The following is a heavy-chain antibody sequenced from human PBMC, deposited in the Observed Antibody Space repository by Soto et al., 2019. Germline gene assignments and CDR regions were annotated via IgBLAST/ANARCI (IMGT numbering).Heavy chain of an antibody. J-gene: IGHJ4*02. CDR1: GGSISNFH. Sequence: PSETLSLTCNVSGGSISNFHLSWIRQPPGKGLEWIGYIYYSGNYYNPSLTSRVSMSLDKSKNQFSLHLKSVTAADTALYFCALGGYNYGRPFDFWGQGTRVNVSS. CDR2: IYYSGN. D-gene: IGHD5-18*01. V-gene: IGHV4-59*01. CDR3: ALGGYNYGRPFDF.